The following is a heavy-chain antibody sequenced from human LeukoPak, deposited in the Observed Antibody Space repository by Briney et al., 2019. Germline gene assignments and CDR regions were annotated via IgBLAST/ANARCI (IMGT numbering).Heavy chain of an antibody. CDR3: ARTSSAYYDFWSGYYPSEYYYYYYMDV. V-gene: IGHV1-69*05. D-gene: IGHD3-3*01. Sequence: SVKVSCKASGGTFSSYAISWVRQAPGQGLEWMGGIIPIFGTANYAQKFQGRVTITTDESTSTAYMELSSLRSEDTAVYYCARTSSAYYDFWSGYYPSEYYYYYYMDVWGKGTTVTVPS. CDR1: GGTFSSYA. CDR2: IIPIFGTA. J-gene: IGHJ6*03.